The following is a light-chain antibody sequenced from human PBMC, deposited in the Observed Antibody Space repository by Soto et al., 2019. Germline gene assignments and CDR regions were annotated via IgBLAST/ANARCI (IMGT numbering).Light chain of an antibody. CDR1: QSVSSSY. CDR3: QQYGRSRWT. Sequence: EIVLTQSPGTLSLSPGERATLSCRASQSVSSSYLAWYQQKPGQAPRLLIYGASSRATGIPDRFSGSGSGTDFTLTISRLEPEDFAVYYCQQYGRSRWTFGQGTKEDIK. J-gene: IGKJ1*01. V-gene: IGKV3-20*01. CDR2: GAS.